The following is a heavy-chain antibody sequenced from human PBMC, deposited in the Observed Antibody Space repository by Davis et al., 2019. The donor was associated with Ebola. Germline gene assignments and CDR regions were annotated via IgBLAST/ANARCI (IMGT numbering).Heavy chain of an antibody. J-gene: IGHJ6*02. CDR2: IYYSGST. CDR1: GGSISSYY. CDR3: ARHVYYYGMDV. V-gene: IGHV4-59*08. Sequence: GSLRLSCTVSGGSISSYYWSWIRQPPGKGLEWIGYIYYSGSTNYNPSLKSRVTISVDTSKNQFSLKLSSVTAADTAVYYCARHVYYYGMDVWGQGTTVTVSS.